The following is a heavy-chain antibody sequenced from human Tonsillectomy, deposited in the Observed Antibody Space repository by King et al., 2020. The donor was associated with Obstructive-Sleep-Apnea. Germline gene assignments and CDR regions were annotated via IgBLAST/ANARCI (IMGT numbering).Heavy chain of an antibody. D-gene: IGHD5-18*01. CDR3: AKSPYEDTAMEFDY. CDR1: GFTFSNYG. CDR2: IRYDGSNK. V-gene: IGHV3-30*02. J-gene: IGHJ4*02. Sequence: QVQLVESGGGVVQPGRSLRLSCAASGFTFSNYGMHWVRQAPGKGLEWVAFIRYDGSNKYYADSLKGRFTISRDNSKNTLYLQMDSLRAEDTAVYYCAKSPYEDTAMEFDYWGQGTLVTVSS.